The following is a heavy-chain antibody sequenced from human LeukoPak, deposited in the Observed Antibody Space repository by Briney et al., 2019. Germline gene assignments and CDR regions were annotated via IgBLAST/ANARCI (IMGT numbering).Heavy chain of an antibody. Sequence: GRSLRLSCAASGFTFSNYAMHWVRQTPGKGLEWVAVISYDGSDKYYAGSVKGRFTISRDNSKNTLYLQMNSLRAEDTAVYYCARDYSIAVAGTRSDREYYYYYYMDVWGKGTTVTVSS. CDR1: GFTFSNYA. CDR3: ARDYSIAVAGTRSDREYYYYYYMDV. J-gene: IGHJ6*03. D-gene: IGHD6-19*01. CDR2: ISYDGSDK. V-gene: IGHV3-30*03.